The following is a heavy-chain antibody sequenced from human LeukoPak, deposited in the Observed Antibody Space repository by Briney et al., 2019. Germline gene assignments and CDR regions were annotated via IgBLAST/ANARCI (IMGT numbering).Heavy chain of an antibody. Sequence: GASVKVSCKASGYTFTSYDINWVRQATGQGLEWMGWMNPNSGNTGYAQKFQGRVTMTRNTSISTAYMELSRLRSEDTAVYYCARGRGGGYYYGSGSYQNWFDPWGQGTLVTVSS. CDR3: ARGRGGGYYYGSGSYQNWFDP. V-gene: IGHV1-8*01. J-gene: IGHJ5*02. D-gene: IGHD3-10*01. CDR2: MNPNSGNT. CDR1: GYTFTSYD.